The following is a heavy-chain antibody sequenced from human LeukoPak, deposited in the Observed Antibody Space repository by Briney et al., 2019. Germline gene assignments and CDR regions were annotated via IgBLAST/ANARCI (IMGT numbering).Heavy chain of an antibody. CDR2: ISYDGSNK. D-gene: IGHD3-3*01. CDR3: ARESGWGLPHAFDF. V-gene: IGHV3-30*03. Sequence: GGSLRLSCAASGFTFSSYGMHWVRQAPGKGLEWVAVISYDGSNKYYADSVKGRFTISRDNSKNTLYLQMNSLRAEDTAVYYCARESGWGLPHAFDFWGQGTMVTASS. CDR1: GFTFSSYG. J-gene: IGHJ3*01.